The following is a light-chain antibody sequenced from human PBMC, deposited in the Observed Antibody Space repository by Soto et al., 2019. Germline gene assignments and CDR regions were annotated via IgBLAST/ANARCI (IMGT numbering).Light chain of an antibody. CDR3: QQYXSYSRT. CDR2: KAS. J-gene: IGKJ2*01. V-gene: IGKV1-5*03. CDR1: QSVSVW. Sequence: DIQMTQSPSTLSASVGDRVTITCRASQSVSVWLAWYQQKPGKAPKLLIYKASILASGVPSRFSGSGSGTEFTLTISSLQPDDFAXYHCQQYXSYSRTFGQGTELEIK.